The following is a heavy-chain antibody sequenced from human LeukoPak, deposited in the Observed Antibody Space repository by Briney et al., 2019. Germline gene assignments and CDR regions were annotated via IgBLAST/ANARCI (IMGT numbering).Heavy chain of an antibody. D-gene: IGHD6-13*01. CDR2: ITGSGGST. Sequence: PGGSLRLSCAASGFTFSSYGMSWVRQAPGKGLEWVSAITGSGGSTFYADSVKGRFTISRDNSKNALYLQMNSLRVEDTAVYYCAKRGSAGLYYFDYWGQGTLVTVSS. J-gene: IGHJ4*02. CDR3: AKRGSAGLYYFDY. V-gene: IGHV3-23*01. CDR1: GFTFSSYG.